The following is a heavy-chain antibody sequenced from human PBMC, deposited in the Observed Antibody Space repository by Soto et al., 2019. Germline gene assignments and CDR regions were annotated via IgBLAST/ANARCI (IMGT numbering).Heavy chain of an antibody. V-gene: IGHV3-20*04. CDR2: VNWNGGST. CDR3: ARATTSGWFFPFDY. J-gene: IGHJ4*02. D-gene: IGHD6-19*01. CDR1: GFTFDDYA. Sequence: PGGSLRLSCAASGFTFDDYAMNWVRQAPGKGPEWVSGVNWNGGSTGYADSVKGRFTISRDNAKNSLYLQVNSLRAEDTAFYYCARATTSGWFFPFDYWGQGILVNVSS.